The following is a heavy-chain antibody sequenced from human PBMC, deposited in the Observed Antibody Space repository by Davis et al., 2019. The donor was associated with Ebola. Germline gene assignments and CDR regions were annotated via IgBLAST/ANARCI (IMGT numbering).Heavy chain of an antibody. D-gene: IGHD3-3*01. CDR3: ARTYFDSWSGYHYWYFDL. J-gene: IGHJ2*01. CDR2: IYDSGRT. Sequence: PSETLSLTCTVSNGSISSHYWNWIRQPPGKGLEWIGIIYDSGRTNYNPSLKSRVTISVDTSKNQFSLKMSSVTAADTALYYCARTYFDSWSGYHYWYFDLWGRGTLVTVSS. V-gene: IGHV4-59*11. CDR1: NGSISSHY.